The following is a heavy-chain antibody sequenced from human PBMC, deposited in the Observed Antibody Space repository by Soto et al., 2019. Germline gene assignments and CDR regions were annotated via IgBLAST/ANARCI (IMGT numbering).Heavy chain of an antibody. CDR1: GFTFSSYA. Sequence: GWSLRLSCAASGFTFSSYAMSWVRQAPGKGLEWVSAISGSGGSTYYADSVKGRFTISRDNSKNTLYLQMNSLRAEDTAVYYCAKDTPSELLWLGTIDFDYRGPGPLVTLSS. D-gene: IGHD3-10*01. CDR3: AKDTPSELLWLGTIDFDY. V-gene: IGHV3-23*01. CDR2: ISGSGGST. J-gene: IGHJ4*02.